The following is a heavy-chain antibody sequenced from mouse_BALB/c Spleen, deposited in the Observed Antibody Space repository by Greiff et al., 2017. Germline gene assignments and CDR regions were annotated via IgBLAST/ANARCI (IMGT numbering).Heavy chain of an antibody. CDR3: AREVAKDYAMDY. Sequence: EVQLQESGGGLVKPGGSLKLSCAASGFTFSDYYMYWVRQTPEKRLEWVATISDGGSYTYYPDSVKGRFTISRDNAKNNLYLQMSSLKSEDTAMFYCAREVAKDYAMDYWGQGTSVTVSS. V-gene: IGHV5-4*02. D-gene: IGHD1-1*01. CDR1: GFTFSDYY. CDR2: ISDGGSYT. J-gene: IGHJ4*01.